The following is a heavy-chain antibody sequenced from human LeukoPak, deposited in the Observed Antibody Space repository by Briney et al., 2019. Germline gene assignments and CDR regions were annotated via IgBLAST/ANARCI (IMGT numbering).Heavy chain of an antibody. Sequence: GESLKFSCKGSGYSFTSYWISWVRQMPGKGLEWMGRIDPSDSYTNYSPSFQGHVTISADKSISTAYLQWSSLKASDTAMYYCAKLSSSWYEVDYWGQGTLVTVSS. J-gene: IGHJ4*02. D-gene: IGHD6-13*01. V-gene: IGHV5-10-1*01. CDR2: IDPSDSYT. CDR3: AKLSSSWYEVDY. CDR1: GYSFTSYW.